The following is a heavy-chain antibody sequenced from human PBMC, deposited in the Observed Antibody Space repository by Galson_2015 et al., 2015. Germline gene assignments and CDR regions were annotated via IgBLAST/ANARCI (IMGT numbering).Heavy chain of an antibody. CDR3: ARNVAETGDFDY. CDR2: MNPNSGDT. CDR1: GYTFTSYD. V-gene: IGHV1-8*01. J-gene: IGHJ4*02. Sequence: SVKVSCKASGYTFTSYDINWVRQATGQGLEWMGWMNPNSGDTGYAQKFQGRVTMTRSTSIGTAYTELSSLKSEDTAVYYCARNVAETGDFDYWGQGTLVTVSS. D-gene: IGHD6-19*01.